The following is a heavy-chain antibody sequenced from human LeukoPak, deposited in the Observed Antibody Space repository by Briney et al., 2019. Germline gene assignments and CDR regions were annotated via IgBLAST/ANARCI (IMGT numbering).Heavy chain of an antibody. J-gene: IGHJ4*02. CDR3: ARCTMVRGVIFRDNQRGAKVKSYYFDY. V-gene: IGHV4-59*12. D-gene: IGHD3-10*01. Sequence: KASETLSLTCTVSGGSISSYYWSWIRQPPGKGLEWIGYIYYSGSTNYNPSLKSRVTISVDTSKNQFSLKLSSVTAADTAVYYCARCTMVRGVIFRDNQRGAKVKSYYFDYWGQGTLVTVSS. CDR2: IYYSGST. CDR1: GGSISSYY.